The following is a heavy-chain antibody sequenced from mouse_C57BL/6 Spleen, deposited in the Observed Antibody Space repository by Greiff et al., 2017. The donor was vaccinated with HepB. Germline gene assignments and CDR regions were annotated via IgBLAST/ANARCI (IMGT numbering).Heavy chain of an antibody. Sequence: VQLQQSGPGLVKPGASVKLSCKASGYTFTSYDINWVRQRPGQGLEWIGWIYPRDGSTKYNETFKGKATLTVDTSSSTTYMELHRLTSEDSAVYFCASVYYGSSYRYFDVWGTGTTVHVSS. D-gene: IGHD1-1*01. CDR1: GYTFTSYD. CDR3: ASVYYGSSYRYFDV. CDR2: IYPRDGST. J-gene: IGHJ1*03. V-gene: IGHV1-85*01.